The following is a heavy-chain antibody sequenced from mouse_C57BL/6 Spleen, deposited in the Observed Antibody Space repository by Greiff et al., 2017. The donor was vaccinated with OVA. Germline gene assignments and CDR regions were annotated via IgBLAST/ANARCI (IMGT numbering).Heavy chain of an antibody. V-gene: IGHV1-26*01. CDR1: GYTFTDYY. J-gene: IGHJ2*01. D-gene: IGHD2-4*01. Sequence: VQLQQSGPELVKPGASVKISCKASGYTFTDYYMNWVKQSHGKSLEWIGDINPNNGGTSYNQKFKGKATLTVDKSSSTAYMELRSLTSEDSAVYYCARILYDYGDYWGQGTTLTVSS. CDR2: INPNNGGT. CDR3: ARILYDYGDY.